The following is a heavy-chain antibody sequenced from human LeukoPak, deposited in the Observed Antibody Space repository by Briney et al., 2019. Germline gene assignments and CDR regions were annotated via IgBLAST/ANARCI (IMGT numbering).Heavy chain of an antibody. CDR2: IYSGGST. J-gene: IGHJ6*02. CDR3: ARDLEIYDSSGNYYYYGMDV. D-gene: IGHD3-22*01. V-gene: IGHV3-53*04. Sequence: PGGSLRLSCAASGFTFSKYVMSWVRQAPGKGLEWVSVIYSGGSTYYADSVKGRFTISRHNSKNTLYLQMNSLRAEDTAVYYCARDLEIYDSSGNYYYYGMDVWGQGTTVTVSS. CDR1: GFTFSKYV.